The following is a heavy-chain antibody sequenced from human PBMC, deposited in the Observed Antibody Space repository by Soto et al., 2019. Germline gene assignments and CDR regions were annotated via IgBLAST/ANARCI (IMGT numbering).Heavy chain of an antibody. J-gene: IGHJ3*02. CDR3: AREKSITMVRGVITDDAFDI. D-gene: IGHD3-10*01. Sequence: ASVKVSCKASGSTFTSTWMHWLRQAPGQGLEWMGIINPYGGAATYAEKFQGRVTMTRDTSTATDYMELSSLRSEDTAMYYCAREKSITMVRGVITDDAFDIWGQ. CDR2: INPYGGAA. V-gene: IGHV1-46*01. CDR1: GSTFTSTW.